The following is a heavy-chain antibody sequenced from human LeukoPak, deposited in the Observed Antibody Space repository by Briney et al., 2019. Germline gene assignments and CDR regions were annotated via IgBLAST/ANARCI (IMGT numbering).Heavy chain of an antibody. Sequence: GGSLRLSCAASGFTFSSYAMSWVRQAPGKGLEWVSDISGSGGSTYYADSVKGGFTISRDNSKNTLYLQMNSLRAEDTAVYYCAKEGGYYYDSSGYYDYWGQGTLVTVSS. J-gene: IGHJ4*02. V-gene: IGHV3-23*01. CDR2: ISGSGGST. CDR3: AKEGGYYYDSSGYYDY. CDR1: GFTFSSYA. D-gene: IGHD3-22*01.